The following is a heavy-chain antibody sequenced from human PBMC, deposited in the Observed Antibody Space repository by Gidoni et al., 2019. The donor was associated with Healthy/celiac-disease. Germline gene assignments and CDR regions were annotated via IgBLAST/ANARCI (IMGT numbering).Heavy chain of an antibody. CDR3: ASDVLPILQFAFDI. D-gene: IGHD3-16*01. CDR2: ISYDGSNK. Sequence: SSYAMHWVRQAPGKGLEWVAVISYDGSNKYYADSVKGRFTISRDNSKNTLYLQMNSLRAEDTAVYYCASDVLPILQFAFDIWGQGTMVTVSS. CDR1: SSYA. V-gene: IGHV3-30-3*01. J-gene: IGHJ3*02.